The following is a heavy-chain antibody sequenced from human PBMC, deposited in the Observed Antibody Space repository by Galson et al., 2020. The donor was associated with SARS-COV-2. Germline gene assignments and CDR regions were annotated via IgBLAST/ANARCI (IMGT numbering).Heavy chain of an antibody. V-gene: IGHV3-30*18. CDR3: AKGEYYTSAWDN. CDR1: VFTFSDPH. D-gene: IGHD6-19*01. J-gene: IGHJ4*02. CDR2: ISDEGRDT. Sequence: SRPASVFTFSDPHKHWDRQPPDHRPEREAVISDEGRDTYFADSVKGRFTISRDNSKNTVSLYMNSLRREDTGVYYCAKGEYYTSAWDNWGQGTLVTVSS.